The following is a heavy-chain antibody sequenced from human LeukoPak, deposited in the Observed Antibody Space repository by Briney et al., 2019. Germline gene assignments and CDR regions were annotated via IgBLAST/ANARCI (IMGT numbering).Heavy chain of an antibody. CDR3: ARGFGIFTGYYY. V-gene: IGHV1-8*02. Sequence: GASVKVSCKASGYTFTSYDINWVRQATGQGLEWMGGMNINSGNTGYAPNFKGRVTITMNTSMSTAYMELSSLTSEDTAVYYCARGFGIFTGYYYWGQGTLVTVSS. CDR1: GYTFTSYD. J-gene: IGHJ4*02. D-gene: IGHD3-9*01. CDR2: MNINSGNT.